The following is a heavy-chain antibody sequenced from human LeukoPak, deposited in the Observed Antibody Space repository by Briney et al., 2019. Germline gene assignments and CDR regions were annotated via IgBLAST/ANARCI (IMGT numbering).Heavy chain of an antibody. J-gene: IGHJ4*02. D-gene: IGHD6-13*01. CDR1: GYTFTSYG. CDR3: ARDPRYSSSWRFDY. V-gene: IGHV1-2*02. CDR2: INPNSGGT. Sequence: GASVKVSCKASGYTFTSYGISWVRQAPGQGLEWMGWINPNSGGTNYAQKFQGRVTMTRDTSISTAHMELSRLRSDDTAVYYCARDPRYSSSWRFDYWGQGTLVTVSS.